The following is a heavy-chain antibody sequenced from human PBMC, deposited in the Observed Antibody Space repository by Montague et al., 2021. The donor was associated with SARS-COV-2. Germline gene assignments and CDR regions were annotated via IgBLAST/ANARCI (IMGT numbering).Heavy chain of an antibody. Sequence: SETLSLTCAVYGGSFSGYHWNWIRQPPGKGLEWIGEINHGGITNYNPSLKSRVTISVDTSKNQFSLKLSSVTAADTAVYYCARLDRDITIFGVVRGYFDLWGRGTLVTVSS. J-gene: IGHJ2*01. V-gene: IGHV4-34*01. CDR3: ARLDRDITIFGVVRGYFDL. D-gene: IGHD3-3*01. CDR2: INHGGIT. CDR1: GGSFSGYH.